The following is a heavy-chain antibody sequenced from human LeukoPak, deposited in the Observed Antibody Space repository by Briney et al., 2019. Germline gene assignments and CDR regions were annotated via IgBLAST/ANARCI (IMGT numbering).Heavy chain of an antibody. CDR1: GYSFNSYA. Sequence: ASVKVSCKASGYSFNSYAMHWVRQAPGQRLEWMGWINAGNGNTKYSQKFQGRVTITRDTSASTAYMELSSLRSEDTAVYYCARGGADTYYYGSGRHAFDIWGQGTMVTVSS. CDR3: ARGGADTYYYGSGRHAFDI. CDR2: INAGNGNT. D-gene: IGHD3-10*01. J-gene: IGHJ3*02. V-gene: IGHV1-3*01.